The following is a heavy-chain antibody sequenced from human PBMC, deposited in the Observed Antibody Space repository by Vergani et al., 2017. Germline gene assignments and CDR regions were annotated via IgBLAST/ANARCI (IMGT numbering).Heavy chain of an antibody. V-gene: IGHV3-23*01. Sequence: EVQLLESGGGLVQPGGSLRLSCAASGFTFSSYAMSWVRQAPGKGLEWVSAISGSGGSTYYADSVKGRFTISRDNSKNTLYLQMNSLRAEDTAVYYCARRVGGVTIFGVVSPPGDAYWGQGTLVTVSS. J-gene: IGHJ4*02. CDR1: GFTFSSYA. D-gene: IGHD3-3*01. CDR3: ARRVGGVTIFGVVSPPGDAY. CDR2: ISGSGGST.